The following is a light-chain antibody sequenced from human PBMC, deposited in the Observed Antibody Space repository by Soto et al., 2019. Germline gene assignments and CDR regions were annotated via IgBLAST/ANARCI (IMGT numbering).Light chain of an antibody. Sequence: DIVMTQSPDSLAVSLGERATINCKSSQSVLFSPNNKNYLAWYQQKPGQPPNLLIYWAYTRESGVPDRFSGSGSGTDFTLSISSLQAEDVAFYYCQQYHSAPQTFGHGTKVEIK. CDR1: QSVLFSPNNKNY. V-gene: IGKV4-1*01. CDR2: WAY. CDR3: QQYHSAPQT. J-gene: IGKJ1*01.